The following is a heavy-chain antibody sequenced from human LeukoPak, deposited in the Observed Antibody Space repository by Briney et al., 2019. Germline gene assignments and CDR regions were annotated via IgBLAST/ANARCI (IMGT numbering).Heavy chain of an antibody. D-gene: IGHD3-10*01. CDR2: IYPGDSDT. V-gene: IGHV5-51*01. Sequence: GESLKISCKGSGYSFASYWIGWVRQMPGKGLEWMGIIYPGDSDTTYSPSFQGQVTISADKSISTAYLQWSSLKASDTAMYYGARPNYYSSGSYSIWYFDYWGQGTLVTVSS. CDR1: GYSFASYW. J-gene: IGHJ4*02. CDR3: ARPNYYSSGSYSIWYFDY.